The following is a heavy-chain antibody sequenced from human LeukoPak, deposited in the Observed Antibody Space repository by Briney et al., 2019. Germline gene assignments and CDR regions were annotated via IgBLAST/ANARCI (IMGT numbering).Heavy chain of an antibody. D-gene: IGHD3-10*01. CDR1: KFTFVNYA. J-gene: IGHJ4*02. CDR3: ARAYYYDSGSYYGHFDY. V-gene: IGHV3-23*01. Sequence: GGSLRLSCAASKFTFVNYAMSWVRQAPGKGLEWVSTISGSGDAAYYADSVKGRFTISRDNSKSTLYLQMNSLRAEDTALYYCARAYYYDSGSYYGHFDYWGRGTLVTVSS. CDR2: ISGSGDAA.